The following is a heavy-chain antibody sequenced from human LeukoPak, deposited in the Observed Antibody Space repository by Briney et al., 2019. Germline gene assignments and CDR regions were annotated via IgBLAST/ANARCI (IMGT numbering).Heavy chain of an antibody. CDR3: VRDQGGAVSY. D-gene: IGHD3-16*01. CDR2: IRYDGSNK. CDR1: GFTFSSYG. V-gene: IGHV3-30*02. Sequence: GGSLRLSCAASGFTFSSYGMHWVRQAPGKGLEWVAFIRYDGSNKYYADSVKGRFIISRDNAKNSMFLQMNSLRAEDTAVYYCVRDQGGAVSYWGQGTLVTVSS. J-gene: IGHJ4*02.